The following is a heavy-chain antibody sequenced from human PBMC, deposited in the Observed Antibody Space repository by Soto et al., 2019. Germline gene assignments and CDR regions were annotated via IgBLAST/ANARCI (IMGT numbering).Heavy chain of an antibody. CDR2: IYYSGST. CDR1: GGSISSGDYY. Sequence: QVQLQESGPGLVKPSQTLSLTCTVSGGSISSGDYYWSWIRQPPGKGLEWIGYIYYSGSTYYNPSLKGRVTISVDTSKNQFSLKLSSVTSAYTAVYYCARVPTYYYDSSGPKFDYWGQGTRVTVSA. CDR3: ARVPTYYYDSSGPKFDY. V-gene: IGHV4-30-4*01. D-gene: IGHD3-22*01. J-gene: IGHJ4*02.